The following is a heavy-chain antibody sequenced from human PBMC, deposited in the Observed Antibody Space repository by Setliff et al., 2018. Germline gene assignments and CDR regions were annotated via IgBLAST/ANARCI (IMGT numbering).Heavy chain of an antibody. D-gene: IGHD5-18*01. J-gene: IGHJ6*03. Sequence: SETLSLTCTVSGASISSSRDYWGWVRQPPGKGLEWIGSIYYSGSTYYNPSLKSRVTISVDTSKNQFSLKLSSVTAADTAVYYCARLDGAGLWSHYYYYYMDVWGKGTTVTVSS. CDR1: GASISSSRDY. CDR3: ARLDGAGLWSHYYYYYMDV. V-gene: IGHV4-39*01. CDR2: IYYSGST.